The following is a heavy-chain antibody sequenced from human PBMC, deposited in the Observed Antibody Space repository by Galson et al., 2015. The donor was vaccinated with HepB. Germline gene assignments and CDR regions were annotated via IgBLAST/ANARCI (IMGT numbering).Heavy chain of an antibody. V-gene: IGHV4-39*01. CDR1: GGSISSSSYY. CDR3: ARKSSSCFDY. D-gene: IGHD6-13*01. CDR2: IYYSGST. J-gene: IGHJ4*02. Sequence: SETLSLTCTVSGGSISSSSYYWGWIRQPPGKGLEWIGSIYYSGSTYYNPSLKSRVTISVDTSKNQLSLKLSSVTAADTAVYYCARKSSSCFDYWGQGTLVTVSS.